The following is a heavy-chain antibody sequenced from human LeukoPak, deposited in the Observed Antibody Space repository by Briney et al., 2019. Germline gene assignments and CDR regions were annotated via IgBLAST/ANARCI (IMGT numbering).Heavy chain of an antibody. V-gene: IGHV4-39*01. CDR1: GGSISSSSYY. CDR3: ARGIGSWFDP. J-gene: IGHJ5*02. D-gene: IGHD2-15*01. Sequence: SETLSLTCTVSGGSISSSSYYWGWIRQPPGKGLEWIGSIYYSGSTYYNPSLKSRVTISVDTSKNQFSLKLSSVTAADTAVYYCARGIGSWFDPWGQGTLVTVSS. CDR2: IYYSGST.